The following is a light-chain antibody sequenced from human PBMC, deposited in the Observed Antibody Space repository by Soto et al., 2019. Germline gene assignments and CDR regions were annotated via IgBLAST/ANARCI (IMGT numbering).Light chain of an antibody. CDR2: GAS. CDR1: QSVSSN. CDR3: QQYNNWPPGWT. J-gene: IGKJ1*01. Sequence: EIVMTQSPATLSVSPGERATLSCRASQSVSSNLAWYQQKPGQAPRLLIYGASTRATGIPARFSGSGSGTEFTLTISSLQSEDFAVYYCQQYNNWPPGWTFGQGTMV. V-gene: IGKV3-15*01.